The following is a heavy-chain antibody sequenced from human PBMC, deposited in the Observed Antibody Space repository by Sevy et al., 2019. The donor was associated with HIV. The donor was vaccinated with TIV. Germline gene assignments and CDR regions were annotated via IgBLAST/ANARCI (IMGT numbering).Heavy chain of an antibody. CDR3: ARGARGTLPSFYYYTLNV. D-gene: IGHD1-1*01. V-gene: IGHV5-51*01. Sequence: GESLKISCKGSGYSFATYWIAWVRQMPGKGLEWMGIIYPDDSDTRYSPSFQGQVTISAVKSISTAYLQWSTLKAYDTAKYYCARGARGTLPSFYYYTLNVWGQGTTVTVSS. CDR1: GYSFATYW. CDR2: IYPDDSDT. J-gene: IGHJ6*02.